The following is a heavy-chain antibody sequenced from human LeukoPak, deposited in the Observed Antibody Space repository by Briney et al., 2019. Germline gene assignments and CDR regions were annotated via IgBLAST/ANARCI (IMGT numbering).Heavy chain of an antibody. Sequence: GASVKVSCKASGGTFSSYTISWVRQSPGPGREWMGRIIAILGIANYAQKSQGRVTITADKSTSTAYMELSSLRSEDTAVYYCARGGSYSSGWYRFDYWGKGTLVTVSS. J-gene: IGHJ4*02. CDR2: IIAILGIA. CDR1: GGTFSSYT. V-gene: IGHV1-69*02. D-gene: IGHD6-19*01. CDR3: ARGGSYSSGWYRFDY.